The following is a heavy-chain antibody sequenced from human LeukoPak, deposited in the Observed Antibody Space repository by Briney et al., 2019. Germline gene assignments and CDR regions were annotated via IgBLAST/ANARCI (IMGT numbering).Heavy chain of an antibody. CDR3: VRSTSGWYPHFDY. Sequence: ASVTVSYTASVYTFTHYYMHWVGQAPGQGREGIGGINPNSRCTTSAQTFQGRVTMTRDTSISTPYMELSRLSLDDTAVFYCVRSTSGWYPHFDYWGQGTLVTGSS. D-gene: IGHD6-19*01. CDR2: INPNSRCT. CDR1: VYTFTHYY. J-gene: IGHJ4*02. V-gene: IGHV1-2*02.